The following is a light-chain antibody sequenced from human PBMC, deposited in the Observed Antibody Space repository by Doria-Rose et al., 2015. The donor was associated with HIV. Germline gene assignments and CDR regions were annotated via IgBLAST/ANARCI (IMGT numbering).Light chain of an antibody. CDR2: DGS. Sequence: TQSPGTLSLSPAETATLSCRASQRFSSSYLAWYQRKPGQAPSLLIYDGSTRATGIPDRFSASGSGTDFTLTINRLEPEDFALYYCHQYGTSWTFGQGTKVEI. J-gene: IGKJ1*01. CDR1: QRFSSSY. V-gene: IGKV3-20*01. CDR3: HQYGTSWT.